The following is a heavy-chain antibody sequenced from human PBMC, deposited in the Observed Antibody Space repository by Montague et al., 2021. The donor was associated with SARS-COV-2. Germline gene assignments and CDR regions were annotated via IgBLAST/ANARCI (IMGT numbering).Heavy chain of an antibody. CDR2: IFYSGST. J-gene: IGHJ4*02. Sequence: SETLSLTCTVSGGSISSSSYYWGWIRPPPGKGLEWIGSIFYSGSTXYNPSLQSRVTISVDTSKNQFSLKLSSVTAADTAVYYCASMVRAQGYYFDYWGQGTLVTVSS. CDR3: ASMVRAQGYYFDY. V-gene: IGHV4-39*01. D-gene: IGHD3-10*01. CDR1: GGSISSSSYY.